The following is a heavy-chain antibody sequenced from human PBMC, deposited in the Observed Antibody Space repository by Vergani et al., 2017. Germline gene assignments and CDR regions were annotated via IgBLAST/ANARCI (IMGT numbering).Heavy chain of an antibody. CDR2: IYYSGST. Sequence: QLQLQESGPGLVKPSETLSLTCTVSGGSISSSSYYWGWIRQPPGKGLEWIGSIYYSGSTYYNPSLKSRVTISVDTSKNQFSLKLSSVTAADTAVYYCARDXVYNGDIVVVPAAMRGFAFDIWGQGTMVTVSS. J-gene: IGHJ3*02. V-gene: IGHV4-39*07. CDR3: ARDXVYNGDIVVVPAAMRGFAFDI. CDR1: GGSISSSSYY. D-gene: IGHD2-2*01.